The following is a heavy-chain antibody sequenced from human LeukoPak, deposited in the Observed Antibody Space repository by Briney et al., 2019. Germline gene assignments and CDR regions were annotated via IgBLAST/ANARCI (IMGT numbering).Heavy chain of an antibody. V-gene: IGHV4-30-2*01. CDR2: INHSGST. Sequence: ASQTLSLTCAVSGGSISSGGYSWSWIRQPPGKGLEWIGEINHSGSTNYNPSLKSRVTISVDTSKNQFSLKLSSVTAADTAVYYCARAPPRYCSGGSCYSYYYYYGMDVWGQGTTVTVSS. D-gene: IGHD2-15*01. J-gene: IGHJ6*02. CDR1: GGSISSGGYS. CDR3: ARAPPRYCSGGSCYSYYYYYGMDV.